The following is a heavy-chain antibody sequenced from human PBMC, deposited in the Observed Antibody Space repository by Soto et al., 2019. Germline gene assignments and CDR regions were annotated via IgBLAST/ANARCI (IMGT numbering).Heavy chain of an antibody. J-gene: IGHJ5*02. CDR3: AKAHQARLRPNWFDP. D-gene: IGHD4-17*01. V-gene: IGHV3-9*01. Sequence: GGSLRLSCAASGFTFDDYAMHWVRQAPGKGLEWVSGISWNSGSIGYADSVKGRFTISRDNAKKSLYLQMNSLRTEDTALYYCAKAHQARLRPNWFDPWGQGT. CDR1: GFTFDDYA. CDR2: ISWNSGSI.